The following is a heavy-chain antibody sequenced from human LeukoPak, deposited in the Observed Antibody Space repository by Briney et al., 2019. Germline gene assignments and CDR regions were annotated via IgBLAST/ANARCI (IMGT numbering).Heavy chain of an antibody. CDR2: SYHSGNN. CDR1: GYSISTDYY. J-gene: IGHJ4*02. V-gene: IGHV4-38-2*02. Sequence: SETLSLTCIVSGYSISTDYYWGWGRQPPGKGLEWIGSSYHSGNNYYNPSLKSRVTVSVDTSKNQFSLKMSSLTAADTAVYYCARGLTWNYGNLFDYWGQGTLVTVTA. CDR3: ARGLTWNYGNLFDY. D-gene: IGHD1-7*01.